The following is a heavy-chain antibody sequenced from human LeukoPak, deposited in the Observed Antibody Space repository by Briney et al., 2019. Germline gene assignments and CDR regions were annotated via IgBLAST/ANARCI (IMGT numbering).Heavy chain of an antibody. CDR3: ARSPSWHCSSSTCYPDY. Sequence: PSETLSLTRALYGGSFNNYYWSWIRQPPGKGLQWIGEINQSGSTNYNPSLKSRVTISIDTSKNQFSLKLSSVTAADTAVFYCARSPSWHCSSSTCYPDYWGQGTLVTVSS. CDR2: INQSGST. V-gene: IGHV4-34*01. J-gene: IGHJ4*02. D-gene: IGHD2-2*01. CDR1: GGSFNNYY.